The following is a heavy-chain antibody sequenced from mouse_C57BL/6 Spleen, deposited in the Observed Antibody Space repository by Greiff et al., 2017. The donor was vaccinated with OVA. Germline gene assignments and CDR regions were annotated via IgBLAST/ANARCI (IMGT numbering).Heavy chain of an antibody. V-gene: IGHV1-72*01. D-gene: IGHD4-1*01. CDR1: GYTFTSYW. J-gene: IGHJ2*01. CDR3: ATNWDYLDY. CDR2: IDPNRGGT. Sequence: QVQLQQPGAELVKPGASVKLSCKASGYTFTSYWMHWVKQRPGRGLEWIGRIDPNRGGTKYNEKFKSKATLTVDKSSSTAYMQLSSLTSEDAAVYDCATNWDYLDYWGQGTTLTVSS.